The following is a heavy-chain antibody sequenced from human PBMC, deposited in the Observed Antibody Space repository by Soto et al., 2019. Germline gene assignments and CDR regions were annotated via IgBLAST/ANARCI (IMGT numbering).Heavy chain of an antibody. CDR3: ARGEANPYYYYYYMDV. V-gene: IGHV4-59*01. CDR2: IYYSGST. Sequence: SETLSLTCTVSGGSISSYYWSWIRQPPGKGLEWIWDIYYSGSTNYNPSLKSRVTISVNTSKNQFSLMLSSVTAADTAEYYCARGEANPYYYYYYMDVWGKGTTVTVSS. J-gene: IGHJ6*03. CDR1: GGSISSYY.